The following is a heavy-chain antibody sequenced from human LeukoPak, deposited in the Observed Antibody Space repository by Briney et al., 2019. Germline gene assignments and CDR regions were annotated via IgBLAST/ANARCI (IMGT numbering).Heavy chain of an antibody. CDR1: GGSFSGYY. V-gene: IGHV4-34*01. J-gene: IGHJ6*03. CDR2: INHSGST. CDR3: ASDNEGYCSGGSCYSKYYYYYMDV. D-gene: IGHD2-15*01. Sequence: SETLSLTCAVYGGSFSGYYWSRIRQPPGKGLEWIREINHSGSTNYNPSLKSRVTISVDTSKNQFSLKLTSVTAADTAVYYCASDNEGYCSGGSCYSKYYYYYMDVWGKGTTVTISS.